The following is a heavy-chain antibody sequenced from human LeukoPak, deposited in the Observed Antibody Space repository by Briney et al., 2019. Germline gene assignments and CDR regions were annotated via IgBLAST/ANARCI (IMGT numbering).Heavy chain of an antibody. CDR2: IRSDGSNK. V-gene: IGHV3-30*02. CDR1: GFSFSSYG. Sequence: GGSLRLSCAGSGFSFSSYGMHWVRQAPGKGLEWMAFIRSDGSNKYYADSVKGRFTISRDNSKNTLYLQMNSLRAEDTAVYYCAKGGRSGYDYRDFDYWGQGTLVTVSS. D-gene: IGHD5-12*01. CDR3: AKGGRSGYDYRDFDY. J-gene: IGHJ4*02.